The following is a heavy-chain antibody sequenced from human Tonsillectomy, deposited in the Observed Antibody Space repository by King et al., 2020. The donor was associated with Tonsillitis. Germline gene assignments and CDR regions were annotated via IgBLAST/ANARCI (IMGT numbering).Heavy chain of an antibody. Sequence: QLVQSGAEVKKPGESLRISCKGSGYSFTSYWINWVRQMPGKGLEGMGRIEPRDSSTNYSPSFQGHVTVSGDKSISTAYLQWSSLKASDTAMYYCAASSYYYGSGSYYPYHFWGKGTLVTVSS. CDR3: AASSYYYGSGSYYPYHF. V-gene: IGHV5-10-1*01. D-gene: IGHD3-10*01. J-gene: IGHJ4*02. CDR1: GYSFTSYW. CDR2: IEPRDSST.